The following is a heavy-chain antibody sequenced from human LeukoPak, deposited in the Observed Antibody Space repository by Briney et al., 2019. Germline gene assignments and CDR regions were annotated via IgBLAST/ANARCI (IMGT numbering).Heavy chain of an antibody. CDR2: IKHDGSEK. V-gene: IGHV3-7*01. J-gene: IGHJ4*02. CDR1: GFAFSTYE. Sequence: GGSLRLSCAASGFAFSTYEFNWVRQAPGKGLEWVASIKHDGSEKYYLDSVKGRFTISRDDARNSLYLQMNSLRDEDTAVYYCTRHLIHSSSWYDYFDYWGQGTLVTVSS. CDR3: TRHLIHSSSWYDYFDY. D-gene: IGHD6-13*01.